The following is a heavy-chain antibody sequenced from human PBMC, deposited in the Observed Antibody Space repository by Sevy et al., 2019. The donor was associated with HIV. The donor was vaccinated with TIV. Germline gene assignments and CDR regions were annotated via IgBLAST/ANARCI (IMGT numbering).Heavy chain of an antibody. CDR1: GFSVSSNY. CDR2: IYSGKST. CDR3: ARVQSHSGWFNY. V-gene: IGHV3-53*01. D-gene: IGHD6-19*01. J-gene: IGHJ4*02. Sequence: GGSLRLSCEASGFSVSSNYMAWVRQAPGKGLEWVSVIYSGKSTDYRDSVNGRFTISSDSSEYTLYLQMDSLRAEDTAVYHSARVQSHSGWFNYWGLGSLVTVSS.